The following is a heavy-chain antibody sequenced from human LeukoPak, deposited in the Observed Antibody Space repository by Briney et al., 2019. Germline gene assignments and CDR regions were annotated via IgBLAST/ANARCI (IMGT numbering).Heavy chain of an antibody. CDR3: ARWYDFWSGYFDY. V-gene: IGHV3-66*02. Sequence: GGSLRLSCAASGFTVSSNYMSWVRQAPGKGLEWVSVIYSGGSTYYADSVKGRFTISRDNSKNTLYLQMNSLRAEDTAVYYCARWYDFWSGYFDYWGQGTLVTVSS. D-gene: IGHD3-3*01. CDR1: GFTVSSNY. CDR2: IYSGGST. J-gene: IGHJ4*02.